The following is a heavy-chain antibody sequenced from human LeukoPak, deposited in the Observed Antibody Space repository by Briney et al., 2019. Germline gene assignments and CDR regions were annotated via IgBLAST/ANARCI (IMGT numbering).Heavy chain of an antibody. J-gene: IGHJ4*02. D-gene: IGHD3-16*01. CDR2: VYDIGST. V-gene: IGHV4-59*11. Sequence: SQTLSLTCTVSGGSIGSHYWTWIRQTPGKGLEWIGYVYDIGSTKYNPSLKSRVTISVDTSKNQFSLRLSSVTAADTAVYYCARGGVLKSVDYWGQGTLVAVSS. CDR3: ARGGVLKSVDY. CDR1: GGSIGSHY.